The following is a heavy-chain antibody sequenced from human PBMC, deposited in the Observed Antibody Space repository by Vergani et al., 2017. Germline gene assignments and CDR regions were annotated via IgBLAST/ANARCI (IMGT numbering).Heavy chain of an antibody. CDR1: GFIFSDYN. CDR3: AKVGRSEVAGTFCAFDI. D-gene: IGHD6-19*01. Sequence: EVQVVQSGGGLVKPGGSLRLSCETSGFIFSDYNLNWVRQAPGSGLEWVASISGRSSYVNYAVSVKGRFTISRDNSKNTLFLHMNSLRPEDTAVYYCAKVGRSEVAGTFCAFDIWGQGTMVTVSS. CDR2: ISGRSSYV. V-gene: IGHV3-21*02. J-gene: IGHJ3*02.